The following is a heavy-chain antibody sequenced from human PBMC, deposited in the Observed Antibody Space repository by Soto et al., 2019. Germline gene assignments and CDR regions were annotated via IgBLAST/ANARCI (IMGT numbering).Heavy chain of an antibody. D-gene: IGHD5-12*01. Sequence: SETLSLTCTVSGGYIRGYDWSWIRQPPGKRLEWIGYIYYTGSTNYNPSLRSRVTISIDTSKNQFSLQLSSVTAADIDVYYCGRHKVATIEPFDYWGQGTLVTVSS. CDR2: IYYTGST. CDR3: GRHKVATIEPFDY. J-gene: IGHJ4*02. CDR1: GGYIRGYD. V-gene: IGHV4-59*08.